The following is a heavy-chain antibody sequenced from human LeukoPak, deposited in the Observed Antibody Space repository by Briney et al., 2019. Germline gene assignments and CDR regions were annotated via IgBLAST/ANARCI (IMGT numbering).Heavy chain of an antibody. CDR3: ARVKYYYDSSGPRARAFDI. CDR1: GYSISSGYY. CDR2: IYHSGST. J-gene: IGHJ3*02. V-gene: IGHV4-38-2*02. Sequence: SETLSLTCTVSGYSISSGYYWGWIRQPPGKGLEWIGSIYHSGSTYYNPSLKSRVTISVDTSKNQFSLKLSSVTAADTAVYYCARVKYYYDSSGPRARAFDIWGRGTMVTVSS. D-gene: IGHD3-22*01.